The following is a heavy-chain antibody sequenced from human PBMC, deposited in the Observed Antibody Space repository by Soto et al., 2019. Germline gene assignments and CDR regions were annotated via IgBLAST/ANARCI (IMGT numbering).Heavy chain of an antibody. CDR1: GGSISSYY. CDR2: IYYSGST. J-gene: IGHJ6*02. Sequence: SETLSLTCTVSGGSISSYYWSWIRQPPGKGLEWIGYIYYSGSTNYNPSLKSRVTISVDTSKNQFSLKLSSVTAADTAVYYCATSIAVEGLLGGYGMDVWGQGTTVTVSS. D-gene: IGHD6-19*01. V-gene: IGHV4-59*01. CDR3: ATSIAVEGLLGGYGMDV.